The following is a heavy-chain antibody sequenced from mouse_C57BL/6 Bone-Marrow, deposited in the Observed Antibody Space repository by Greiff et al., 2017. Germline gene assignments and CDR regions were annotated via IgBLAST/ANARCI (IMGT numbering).Heavy chain of an antibody. CDR2: ISNGGGST. CDR1: GFTFSDYY. CDR3: ARQNWDESYYAMDY. D-gene: IGHD4-1*01. Sequence: EVQVVESGGGLVQPGGSLKLSCAASGFTFSDYYMYWVRQTPEKRLEWVAYISNGGGSTYYPDTVKGRFTISRDNAKNTLYLQMSRLKSEDTAMYYCARQNWDESYYAMDYWGQGTSVTVSS. J-gene: IGHJ4*01. V-gene: IGHV5-12*01.